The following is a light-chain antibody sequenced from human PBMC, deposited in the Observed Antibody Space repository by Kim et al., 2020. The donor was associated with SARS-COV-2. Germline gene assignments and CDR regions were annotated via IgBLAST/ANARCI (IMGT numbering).Light chain of an antibody. V-gene: IGKV1-39*01. J-gene: IGKJ2*01. CDR3: QQGYST. CDR1: QSISTY. Sequence: DIQMTQSPSSLSASVGDRVTITCRASQSISTYLNWYQQKPGKAPKLLIYGASNLRSGVPSRFSGSGSGTDFTLTISTLQPEDFGTYYCQQGYSTFGQGTKLEI. CDR2: GAS.